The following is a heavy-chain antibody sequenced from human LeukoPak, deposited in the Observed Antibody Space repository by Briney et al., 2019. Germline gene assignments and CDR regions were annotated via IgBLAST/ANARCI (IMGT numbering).Heavy chain of an antibody. J-gene: IGHJ5*02. Sequence: SQTLSLTCAISGDRVSSNRAAWSWIRQSPSRGLEWLGRTYYRSKWYNDYAVSVNSRITINPDTSKNHFSLQLNSVTAADTAVYYCARVLGNPDPWGQGTLVTVSS. D-gene: IGHD3-16*01. CDR1: GDRVSSNRAA. V-gene: IGHV6-1*01. CDR2: TYYRSKWYN. CDR3: ARVLGNPDP.